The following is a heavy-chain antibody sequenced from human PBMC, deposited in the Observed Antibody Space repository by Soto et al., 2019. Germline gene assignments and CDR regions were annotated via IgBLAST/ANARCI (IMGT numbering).Heavy chain of an antibody. Sequence: PSETLSLACTVSGGSISSYYWSWIRQPPGKGLEWIGYIYYSGSTNYNPSLKSRVTISVDTSKNQFSLKLSSVTAADTAVYYCARGGYSYGYPHMLFAYWGQGTLVTVSS. J-gene: IGHJ4*02. CDR2: IYYSGST. D-gene: IGHD5-18*01. CDR3: ARGGYSYGYPHMLFAY. V-gene: IGHV4-59*01. CDR1: GGSISSYY.